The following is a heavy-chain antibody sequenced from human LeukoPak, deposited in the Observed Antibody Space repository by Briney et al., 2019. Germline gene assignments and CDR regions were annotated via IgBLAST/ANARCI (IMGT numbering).Heavy chain of an antibody. V-gene: IGHV4-4*02. Sequence: SGTLSLTCGVSGGSISTTNWWTWVRQPPGEGLERIGEVHLSGRTHYNPSLESRVTMSVDMSENHISLRLTSVTAAATPVYYCAREGGPYRPLDYSGQGTLVT. CDR2: VHLSGRT. J-gene: IGHJ4*02. CDR3: AREGGPYRPLDY. CDR1: GGSISTTNW.